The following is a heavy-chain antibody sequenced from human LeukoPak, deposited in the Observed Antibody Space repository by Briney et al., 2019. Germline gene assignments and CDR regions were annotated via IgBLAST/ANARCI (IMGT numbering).Heavy chain of an antibody. J-gene: IGHJ4*02. CDR2: IIPILGIA. Sequence: GASVKVSCKASGYTFTSYGISWVRQAPGQGLEWMGRIIPILGIANYAQKFQGRVTITADKSTSTAYMELSSLRSEDTAVYYCARDWGSGGLIDYWGQGTLVTVSP. V-gene: IGHV1-69*04. CDR1: GYTFTSYG. CDR3: ARDWGSGGLIDY. D-gene: IGHD2-15*01.